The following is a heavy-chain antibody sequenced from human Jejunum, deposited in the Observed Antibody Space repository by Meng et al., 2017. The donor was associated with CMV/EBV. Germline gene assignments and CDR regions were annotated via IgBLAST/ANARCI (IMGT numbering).Heavy chain of an antibody. V-gene: IGHV3-30*02. Sequence: VQSVESGGGVVPPRGSPRTTCDAYGCTFSAQCIHWVRQAPGKGLEWVAFVPHDGTSKYYAASVKGRFTISRDNSENTLYLQMSSLRAEDTAVYYCVKDVAYWGQGTLVTVSS. CDR3: VKDVAY. CDR1: GCTFSAQC. J-gene: IGHJ4*02. D-gene: IGHD2-21*01. CDR2: VPHDGTSK.